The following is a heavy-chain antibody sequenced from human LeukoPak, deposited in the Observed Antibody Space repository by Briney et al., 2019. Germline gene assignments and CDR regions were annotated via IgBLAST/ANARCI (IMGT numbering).Heavy chain of an antibody. CDR1: GGSISSGDYY. D-gene: IGHD3-22*01. Sequence: SETPSLTCTVSGGSISSGDYYWSWIRQPPGKGLEWIGYIYYSGSTYYNPSLKSRVTISVDTSKNQFSLKLSSVTAADTAVYYCAREGYYYGSSGYYFDYWGQGTLVTVSS. CDR2: IYYSGST. CDR3: AREGYYYGSSGYYFDY. J-gene: IGHJ4*02. V-gene: IGHV4-30-4*08.